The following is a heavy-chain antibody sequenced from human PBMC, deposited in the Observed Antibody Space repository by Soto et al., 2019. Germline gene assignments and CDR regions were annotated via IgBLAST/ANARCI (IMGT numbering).Heavy chain of an antibody. CDR2: IIPIFGTA. J-gene: IGHJ4*02. Sequence: SVKVSCKASGGTFSSYAISWVRQAPGQGLEWMGGIIPIFGTANYAQKFQGRVTITADESTSTAYMELSSLRSEGTAVYYCARGPVEYYYDSSGYYYRYWGQGTLVTVSS. D-gene: IGHD3-22*01. CDR3: ARGPVEYYYDSSGYYYRY. CDR1: GGTFSSYA. V-gene: IGHV1-69*13.